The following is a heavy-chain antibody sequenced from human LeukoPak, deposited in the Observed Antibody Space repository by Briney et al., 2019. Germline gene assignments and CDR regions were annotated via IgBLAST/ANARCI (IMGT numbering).Heavy chain of an antibody. CDR2: INSDGSST. Sequence: GGSLRLSCAASGFTFSSYWMHWVRQVPGKGLVWVSRINSDGSSTSYADSVKGRFTISRDNAKNTLYVQINSLRAEDTAVYYCSTGSGHAFDNWGRGTMVTVSS. D-gene: IGHD3-10*01. V-gene: IGHV3-74*01. J-gene: IGHJ3*02. CDR1: GFTFSSYW. CDR3: STGSGHAFDN.